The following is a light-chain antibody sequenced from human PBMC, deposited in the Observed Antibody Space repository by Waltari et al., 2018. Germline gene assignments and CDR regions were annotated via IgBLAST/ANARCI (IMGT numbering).Light chain of an antibody. CDR1: SSDVGAYNY. CDR2: GVI. Sequence: QSALTQPASVSGSPGQSITISCTGTSSDVGAYNYVSWYQQHPDKAPKLIIYGVITRPSGVSDRFSGSKSGNTASLTITGLQAEDEADYYCNSYTSSSTLVFGGGTELTVL. CDR3: NSYTSSSTLV. V-gene: IGLV2-14*01. J-gene: IGLJ3*02.